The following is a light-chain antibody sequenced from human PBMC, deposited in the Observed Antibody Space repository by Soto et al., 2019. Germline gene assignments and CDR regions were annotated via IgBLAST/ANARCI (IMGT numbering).Light chain of an antibody. CDR1: SNDVGFYNY. V-gene: IGLV2-11*01. CDR2: DVN. CDR3: NTYGSGPVL. J-gene: IGLJ2*01. Sequence: QSALTQPRSVSGSPGQSVTISCTGTSNDVGFYNYVSWYQQQLGKAPKLLIYDVNKRPSGVPPRFSGSKSANTASLTISGPQAADEADYYCNTYGSGPVLFGGGTKLTVL.